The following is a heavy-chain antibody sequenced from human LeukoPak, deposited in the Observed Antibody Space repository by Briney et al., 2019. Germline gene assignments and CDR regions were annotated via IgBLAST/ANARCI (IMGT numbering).Heavy chain of an antibody. CDR3: AREAGYYYDSSGRRSDY. J-gene: IGHJ4*02. V-gene: IGHV4-61*02. CDR2: IYTRGST. CDR1: GGSISSGSYY. Sequence: TPSQTLSLTCTVSGGSISSGSYYWSWIRPPAGKGLEWIGRIYTRGSTNYNPSLKSRVTISVDTTKNKFSLKLSSVTAADTAVYYCAREAGYYYDSSGRRSDYWGQGTLVTVSS. D-gene: IGHD3-22*01.